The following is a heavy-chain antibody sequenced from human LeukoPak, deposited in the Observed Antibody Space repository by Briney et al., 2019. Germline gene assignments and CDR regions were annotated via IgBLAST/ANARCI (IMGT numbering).Heavy chain of an antibody. Sequence: GESLKISCKGSGYRFTSYWISWVRQMPGKGLEWMGRIDPSDSYTNYSPSFQGHVTISADKSISTAYLQWSSLKASDTAMYYCATQRGAYGSFDYWGQGALVTVSS. CDR2: IDPSDSYT. D-gene: IGHD3-10*01. CDR3: ATQRGAYGSFDY. CDR1: GYRFTSYW. J-gene: IGHJ4*02. V-gene: IGHV5-10-1*01.